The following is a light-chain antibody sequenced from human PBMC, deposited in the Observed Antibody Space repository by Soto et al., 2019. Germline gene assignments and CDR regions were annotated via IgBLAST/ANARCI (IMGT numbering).Light chain of an antibody. J-gene: IGLJ1*01. V-gene: IGLV2-14*03. CDR1: SSDIGAYDY. CDR3: SSHSSRNPRV. Sequence: QSVLTQPASVSGSPGQSIAISCTGTSSDIGAYDYVSWYQQHPDKAPKLMIYEVSNRPSGVSNRFSGSKSVNTATLTISGLQAEDVADYYCSSHSSRNPRVVGTGTNVTVL. CDR2: EVS.